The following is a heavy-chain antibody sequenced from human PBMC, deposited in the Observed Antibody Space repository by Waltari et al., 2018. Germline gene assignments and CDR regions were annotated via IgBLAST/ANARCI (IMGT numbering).Heavy chain of an antibody. D-gene: IGHD1-1*01. CDR2: IKQDGSGI. Sequence: EEQLVESGGGLVQPGGSLRLSCAASGFTFRNYWMSWVRQAPGKGLEWVANIKQDGSGIYYVDSVKGRFTISRDNAKNSLYLQMNSLRAEDTAVFFCARPRGATGSAFDIWGQGAMVTVSS. CDR1: GFTFRNYW. CDR3: ARPRGATGSAFDI. J-gene: IGHJ3*02. V-gene: IGHV3-7*01.